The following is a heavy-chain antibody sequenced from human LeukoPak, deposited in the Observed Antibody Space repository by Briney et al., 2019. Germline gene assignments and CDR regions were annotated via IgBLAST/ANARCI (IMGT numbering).Heavy chain of an antibody. CDR1: GFTFSSYA. D-gene: IGHD3-22*01. J-gene: IGHJ4*02. CDR2: FDPEDGET. CDR3: ATGHYYDSSGYYYFDY. V-gene: IGHV1-24*01. Sequence: GGSLRLSCAASGFTFSSYAMHWVRQAPGKGLEWMGGFDPEDGETIYAQKFQGRVTMTEDTSTDTAYMELSSLRSEDTAVYYCATGHYYDSSGYYYFDYWGQGTLVTVSS.